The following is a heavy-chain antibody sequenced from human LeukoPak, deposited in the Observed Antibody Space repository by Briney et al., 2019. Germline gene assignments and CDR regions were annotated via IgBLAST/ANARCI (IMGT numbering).Heavy chain of an antibody. CDR3: AVGTYYYDSSGHGPLDY. J-gene: IGHJ4*02. V-gene: IGHV4-31*03. Sequence: SETLSLTCTVSSGSISSGGYYWSWIRQHPGKGLEWIVYIYYSGSTYYNPSLKSRVTISVDTSKNQFSLELSSVTAADTAVYYCAVGTYYYDSSGHGPLDYWGQGTLVTVSS. D-gene: IGHD3-22*01. CDR1: SGSISSGGYY. CDR2: IYYSGST.